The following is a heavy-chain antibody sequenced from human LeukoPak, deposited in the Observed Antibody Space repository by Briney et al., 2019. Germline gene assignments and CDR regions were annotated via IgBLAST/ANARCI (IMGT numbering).Heavy chain of an antibody. J-gene: IGHJ4*02. Sequence: ASVKVSCKTSGSTSINYYIYWVRQAPGQGLEWMGIINSNDDMTTYAQQFQGRVTMTRDTSTRTVYVELSNLRSDDTAVYHCARGLRGVPAALDYWGQGTLVTVSS. CDR1: GSTSINYY. D-gene: IGHD2-2*01. V-gene: IGHV1-46*01. CDR2: INSNDDMT. CDR3: ARGLRGVPAALDY.